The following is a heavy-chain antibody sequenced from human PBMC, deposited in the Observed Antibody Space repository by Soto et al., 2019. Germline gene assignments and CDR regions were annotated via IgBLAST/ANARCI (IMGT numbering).Heavy chain of an antibody. J-gene: IGHJ5*02. D-gene: IGHD3-16*02. CDR2: IIPIFGTA. CDR1: GGTFSSYA. CDR3: ARGEYDYVWGSYRHDWFDP. V-gene: IGHV1-69*05. Sequence: SVKVSCKASGGTFSSYAISWVRQAPGQGLEWMGGIIPIFGTANYAQKFQGRVTMTRDTSTSTVYMELSSLRSEDTAVYYCARGEYDYVWGSYRHDWFDPWGQGTLVTVSS.